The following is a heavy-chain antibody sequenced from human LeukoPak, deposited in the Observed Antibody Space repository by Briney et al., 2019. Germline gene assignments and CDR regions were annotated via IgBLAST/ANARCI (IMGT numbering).Heavy chain of an antibody. CDR1: GGSISSSYY. CDR3: ARGFSGDNDAFDI. CDR2: IYYSGRT. Sequence: SQTLSLTCTVSGGSISSSYYWSWIRQPPGKGLEWIGYIYYSGRTNYNPSLKSRVTISVDTSKNQFSLKLSSVTAADTAVYYCARGFSGDNDAFDIWGQGTMVTVSS. D-gene: IGHD3-10*01. J-gene: IGHJ3*02. V-gene: IGHV4-59*08.